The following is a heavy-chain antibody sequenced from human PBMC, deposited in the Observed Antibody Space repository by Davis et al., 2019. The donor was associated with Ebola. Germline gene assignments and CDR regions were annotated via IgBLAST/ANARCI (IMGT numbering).Heavy chain of an antibody. CDR3: ARDRYDFWSGYLGGFDY. Sequence: ASVKVSCKASGYTFTGYYMHWVRQAPGQGLEWMGWINPNSGGTNYAQKFQGWVTMTRDTSISTAYMELSRLRSDDTAVYYCARDRYDFWSGYLGGFDYWGQGTLVTVSS. CDR1: GYTFTGYY. CDR2: INPNSGGT. J-gene: IGHJ4*02. D-gene: IGHD3-3*01. V-gene: IGHV1-2*04.